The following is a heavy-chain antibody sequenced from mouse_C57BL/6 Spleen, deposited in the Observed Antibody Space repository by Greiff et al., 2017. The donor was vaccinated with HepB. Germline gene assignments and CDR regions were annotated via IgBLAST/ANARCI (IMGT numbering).Heavy chain of an antibody. D-gene: IGHD1-1*01. Sequence: EVKLMESGGGLVKPGGSLKLSCAASGFTFSDYGMHWVRQAPEKGLEWVAYISSGSSTIYYADTVKGRFTISRDNAKNPLFLQMTSLVSADPAMYYCAIRSSFTSPCYFAVSPTGTTVTVSS. J-gene: IGHJ1*03. V-gene: IGHV5-17*01. CDR2: ISSGSSTI. CDR3: AIRSSFTSPCYFAV. CDR1: GFTFSDYG.